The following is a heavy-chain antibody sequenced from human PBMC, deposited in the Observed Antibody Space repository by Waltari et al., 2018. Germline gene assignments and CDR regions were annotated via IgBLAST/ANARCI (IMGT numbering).Heavy chain of an antibody. Sequence: QLPLQESGPGLVKPSETLSLTCTVSGGSIGHSTYYWGWIRQPPGKGLEWLGSIYHSGSTSYNPSLKSRISISVDTSNNQFSLNVTSVTAADTAVYFCARRHVDIAIGHFDYWGQGRLVFVSS. CDR2: IYHSGST. D-gene: IGHD2-2*03. J-gene: IGHJ4*02. CDR1: GGSIGHSTYY. CDR3: ARRHVDIAIGHFDY. V-gene: IGHV4-39*01.